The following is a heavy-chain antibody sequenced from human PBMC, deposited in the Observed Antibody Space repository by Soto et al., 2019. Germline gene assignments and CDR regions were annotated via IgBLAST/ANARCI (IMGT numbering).Heavy chain of an antibody. CDR3: TLHGVDFDY. CDR2: INPSGGST. CDR1: GYTFTSYY. J-gene: IGHJ4*02. V-gene: IGHV1-46*01. D-gene: IGHD4-17*01. Sequence: ASLKVSCKTSGYTFTSYYIHWVRQAPGQGLEWMGIINPSGGSTSYAQKFQGRVTMTSDTSTSTVYMELSSLRSEDTAVYYCTLHGVDFDYWGQGTLVTVSS.